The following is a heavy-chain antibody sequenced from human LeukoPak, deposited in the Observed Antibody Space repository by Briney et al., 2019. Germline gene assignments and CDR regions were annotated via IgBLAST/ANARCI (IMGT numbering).Heavy chain of an antibody. CDR1: GYSFTNYW. V-gene: IGHV5-51*01. CDR2: IYPGDSDT. J-gene: IGHJ4*02. D-gene: IGHD2/OR15-2a*01. Sequence: GDSLKISCKGSGYSFTNYWIVWVRQMPGKGLEYMGIIYPGDSDTRYSPSFQGQVTISADKSISPAYLQWSSLQASDTAMYYCARGVPKSMGPYYDYWGQGTLVTVSS. CDR3: ARGVPKSMGPYYDY.